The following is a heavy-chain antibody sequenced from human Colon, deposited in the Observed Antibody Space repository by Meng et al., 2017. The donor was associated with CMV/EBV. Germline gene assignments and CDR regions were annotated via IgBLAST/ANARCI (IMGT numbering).Heavy chain of an antibody. CDR1: GYTFTSYG. CDR3: ARHPKVLRFLEWFGDMDV. Sequence: ASVKVSCKASGYTFTSYGISWVRQAPGQGLEWMGWISAYNGNTNYAQKLQGRVTMTTDTSTSTAYMELRSLRSDDTAVYYCARHPKVLRFLEWFGDMDVWGQGTTVTSP. J-gene: IGHJ6*02. D-gene: IGHD3-3*01. CDR2: ISAYNGNT. V-gene: IGHV1-18*01.